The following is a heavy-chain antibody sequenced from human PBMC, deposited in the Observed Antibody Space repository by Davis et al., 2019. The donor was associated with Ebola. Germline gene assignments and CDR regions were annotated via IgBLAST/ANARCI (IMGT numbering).Heavy chain of an antibody. Sequence: MPSETLSLTCTVSGGSVRSGSYYWSWIRQPPGKGLEWIGEINHSGSTNYNPSLKSRVTISVDTSKNQFSLKLSSVTAADTAVYYCAREAGGGAFDIWGQGTMITVSS. CDR3: AREAGGGAFDI. CDR1: GGSVRSGSYY. D-gene: IGHD3-16*01. CDR2: INHSGST. J-gene: IGHJ3*02. V-gene: IGHV4-39*07.